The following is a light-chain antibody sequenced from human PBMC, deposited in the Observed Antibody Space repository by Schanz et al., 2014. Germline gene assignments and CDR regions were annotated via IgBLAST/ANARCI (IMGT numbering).Light chain of an antibody. CDR2: DVT. CDR3: KV. CDR1: SSDVGAYNY. V-gene: IGLV2-14*03. J-gene: IGLJ3*02. Sequence: QSALTQPASVSGAPGQSITISCTGTSSDVGAYNYVSWYQQHPGKAPKLMIYDVTYRPSGVSNRFSGSKSGNTASLTISGLQAEDEADYHQKVFGGGTKLTVL.